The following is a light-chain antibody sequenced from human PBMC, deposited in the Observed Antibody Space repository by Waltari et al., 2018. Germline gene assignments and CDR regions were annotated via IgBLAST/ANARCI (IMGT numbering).Light chain of an antibody. CDR2: INT. Sequence: QSVLTQPPSASGTTGQRVTISCSGGSSKIGGNNVNWYQQLPGTAPKLLIYINTQQTAGFPYRFSGAMSGTSASLAISGVQSEDEADYSCAAWDDILTGVVFGGGTKLTVL. V-gene: IGLV1-44*01. J-gene: IGLJ2*01. CDR3: AAWDDILTGVV. CDR1: SSKIGGNN.